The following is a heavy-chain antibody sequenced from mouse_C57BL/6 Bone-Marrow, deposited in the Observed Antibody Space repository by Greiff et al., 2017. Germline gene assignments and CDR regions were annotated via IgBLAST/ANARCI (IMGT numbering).Heavy chain of an antibody. CDR2: SNPSSGYT. D-gene: IGHD4-1*01. CDR1: GYTFTSYT. Sequence: QVQLQQSGAELARPGASVKMSCTASGYTFTSYTMHWVKQRPGQGLEWIGYSNPSSGYTKYNQKFKDKATLTADKSSSTAYMQLSSLTSEDSAVYYCARSGFYFDYWGQGTTLTVSS. V-gene: IGHV1-4*01. J-gene: IGHJ2*01. CDR3: ARSGFYFDY.